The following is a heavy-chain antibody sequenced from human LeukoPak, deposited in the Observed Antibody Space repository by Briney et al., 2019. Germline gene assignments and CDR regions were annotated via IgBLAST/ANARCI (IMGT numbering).Heavy chain of an antibody. V-gene: IGHV3-7*04. CDR2: IKEDGSEK. J-gene: IGHJ4*02. Sequence: GGSQRLSCAASGFTFSYYSLHWVRQAPGKGLEWVASIKEDGSEKNYVDSVKGRFTISRDNAENSLYLQMNSLRAEDTALYYCARTIGGYSYAYFFDFCGQGTLVTVSS. CDR3: ARTIGGYSYAYFFDF. CDR1: GFTFSYYS. D-gene: IGHD5-18*01.